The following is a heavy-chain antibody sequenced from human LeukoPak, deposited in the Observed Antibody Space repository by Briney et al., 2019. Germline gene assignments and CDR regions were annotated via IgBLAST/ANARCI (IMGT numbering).Heavy chain of an antibody. V-gene: IGHV1-18*01. CDR3: VRDLGVDTSMIFFDY. CDR1: GYSFTSFG. J-gene: IGHJ4*02. Sequence: ASVKVSCKASGYSFTSFGISWVRQAPGQGLEWMGWISAYNGNTNYVQKFQGRATMTTDISTSTAYMELRSLRSDDTAVFYCVRDLGVDTSMIFFDYWGQGTLVTVSS. D-gene: IGHD5-18*01. CDR2: ISAYNGNT.